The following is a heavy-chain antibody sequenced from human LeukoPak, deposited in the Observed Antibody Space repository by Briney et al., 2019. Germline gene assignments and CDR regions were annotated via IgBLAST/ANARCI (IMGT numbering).Heavy chain of an antibody. V-gene: IGHV1-2*02. D-gene: IGHD6-19*01. Sequence: ASVKVSCKASGYTFTGYYMYWVRQAPGQGLEWMGWINPNSGGTNYAQKFQGRVTMTRDTSISTAYMELSRLRSDDTAVYYCARGTIAVAGPSDYWGQGTLVTVSS. CDR2: INPNSGGT. J-gene: IGHJ4*02. CDR3: ARGTIAVAGPSDY. CDR1: GYTFTGYY.